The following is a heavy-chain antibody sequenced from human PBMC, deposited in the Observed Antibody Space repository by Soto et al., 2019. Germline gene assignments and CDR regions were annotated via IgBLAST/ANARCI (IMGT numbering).Heavy chain of an antibody. D-gene: IGHD3-10*01. CDR3: ARDRVKGYYGSGPGRGFDP. J-gene: IGHJ5*02. CDR1: GFTFSSYA. Sequence: GGSLRLSCAASGFTFSSYAMHWVRQAPGKGLEWVAVISYDGSNKYYADSVKGRFTISRDNSKNTLYLQMNSLRAEDTAVYYCARDRVKGYYGSGPGRGFDPWGQGTLVTVSS. V-gene: IGHV3-30-3*01. CDR2: ISYDGSNK.